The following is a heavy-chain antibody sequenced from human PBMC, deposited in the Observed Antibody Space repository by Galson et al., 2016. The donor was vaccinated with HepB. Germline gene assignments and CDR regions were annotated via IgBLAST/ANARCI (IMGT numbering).Heavy chain of an antibody. Sequence: SLRLSCAASGFTFSSDWMYWVRQAPGKGLVWVSRINSDGSRTNYADSVKGRFTISRDNAKNTLYLKMNSLRAEDTAVYYCARGSAAAGTEWFDPWGQGTLVTVSS. CDR3: ARGSAAAGTEWFDP. D-gene: IGHD6-13*01. CDR1: GFTFSSDW. V-gene: IGHV3-74*01. CDR2: INSDGSRT. J-gene: IGHJ5*02.